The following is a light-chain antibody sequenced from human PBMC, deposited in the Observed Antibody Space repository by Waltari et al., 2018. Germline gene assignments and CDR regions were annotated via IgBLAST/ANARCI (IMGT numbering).Light chain of an antibody. CDR1: QSVANY. J-gene: IGKJ4*01. V-gene: IGKV3-11*01. CDR2: DVS. Sequence: SCRASQSVANYLAWYQQKPCQAPRLLIYDVSNRATDIPARFSGSGFATDFTLTISDLKPEYIAVYYCQQRNKWPVTFGGGTKVEIK. CDR3: QQRNKWPVT.